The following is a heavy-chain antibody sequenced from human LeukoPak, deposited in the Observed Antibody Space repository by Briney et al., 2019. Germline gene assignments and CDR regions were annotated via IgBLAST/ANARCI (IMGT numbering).Heavy chain of an antibody. CDR1: GFTFSSYS. Sequence: GGSLRLSCAASGFTFSSYSMNWVRQAPGKGLEWVSYISSSSSTIYYADSVKGRFTISRDNAKNSLYLQMNCLRAEDTAVYYCARDNQYCSGGSCYPGFFDYWGQGTLVTVSS. CDR3: ARDNQYCSGGSCYPGFFDY. D-gene: IGHD2-15*01. J-gene: IGHJ4*02. CDR2: ISSSSSTI. V-gene: IGHV3-48*01.